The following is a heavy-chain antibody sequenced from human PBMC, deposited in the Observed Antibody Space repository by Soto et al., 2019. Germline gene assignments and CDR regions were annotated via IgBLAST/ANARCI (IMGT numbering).Heavy chain of an antibody. D-gene: IGHD3-3*01. Sequence: PSETLSLTCTVSGGSVSSGSYYWSWIRQPPGKGLEWIGYIYYSGSTNYNPSLKSRVTISVDTSKNQFSLKLSSVTAADTAVYYCAAGTYYDFWSGYYGFDYWGQGTLVTVSS. V-gene: IGHV4-61*01. CDR3: AAGTYYDFWSGYYGFDY. J-gene: IGHJ4*02. CDR2: IYYSGST. CDR1: GGSVSSGSYY.